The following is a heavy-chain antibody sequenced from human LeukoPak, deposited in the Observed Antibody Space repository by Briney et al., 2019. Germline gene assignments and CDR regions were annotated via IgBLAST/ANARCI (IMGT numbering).Heavy chain of an antibody. V-gene: IGHV4-59*13. D-gene: IGHD5-18*01. Sequence: SETLSLTCSVSGGSISTYYWSWIRQPPGKGLEWIGYVYYSGSTNYNPSLRSRVTKSVDMSKHQFSLKLTSVTAEDTAVYYCARDRLPYSYGYGLDVWGQGTTVTVS. CDR1: GGSISTYY. CDR3: ARDRLPYSYGYGLDV. J-gene: IGHJ6*02. CDR2: VYYSGST.